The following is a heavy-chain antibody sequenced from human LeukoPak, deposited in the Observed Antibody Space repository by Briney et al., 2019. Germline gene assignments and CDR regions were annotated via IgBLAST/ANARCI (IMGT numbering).Heavy chain of an antibody. J-gene: IGHJ4*02. Sequence: QPGGSLRLSCAASGFTFNSYAMSWVRQAPGKGLEWVSPISGSGSSTYYADSVKGRFTISRDNSKNTLYLQMNSLRAEDTAVYYCAKGVAVASPYYFDYWGQGTLVTVSS. CDR3: AKGVAVASPYYFDY. CDR1: GFTFNSYA. CDR2: ISGSGSST. V-gene: IGHV3-23*01. D-gene: IGHD6-19*01.